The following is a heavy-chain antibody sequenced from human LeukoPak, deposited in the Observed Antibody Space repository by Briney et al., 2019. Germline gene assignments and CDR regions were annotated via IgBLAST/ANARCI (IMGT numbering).Heavy chain of an antibody. CDR1: GYTFTSYG. V-gene: IGHV1-18*01. D-gene: IGHD1-14*01. Sequence: ASVKVSCKASGYTFTSYGFSWVRQAPGQGLEWMGWISAYNGNTNYEQKFQGRVTMTTDTSTSTVYMELRSLRSDDTAVYYCASAREPVECDYWGQGTLVTVSS. CDR2: ISAYNGNT. J-gene: IGHJ4*02. CDR3: ASAREPVECDY.